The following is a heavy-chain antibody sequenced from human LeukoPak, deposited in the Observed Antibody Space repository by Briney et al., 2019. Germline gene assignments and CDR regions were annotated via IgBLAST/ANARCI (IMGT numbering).Heavy chain of an antibody. V-gene: IGHV4-61*02. CDR1: GGSISSGSYY. CDR3: ASTLRFLPYRRFDY. D-gene: IGHD3-3*01. Sequence: SQTLSLTCTVSGGSISSGSYYWSWIRQPAGKGQEWIGRIYTSGSTNYNPSLKCRVTISVDTSKIQFSLKLSSVTAADTAVYYCASTLRFLPYRRFDYWGQGTLVTVPS. CDR2: IYTSGST. J-gene: IGHJ4*02.